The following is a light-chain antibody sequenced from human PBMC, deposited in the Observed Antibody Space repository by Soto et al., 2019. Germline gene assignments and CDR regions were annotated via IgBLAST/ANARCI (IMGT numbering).Light chain of an antibody. J-gene: IGKJ1*01. V-gene: IGKV1-5*01. CDR3: QQYGDLPPT. Sequence: DIQMTQSPSTLPASVGDRVTITCRASQSISNWLAWYQQKPGTAPKVLIYHASNLQSGVPSRFSGSGSGTDFTLTISRLEPEDFVVYHCQQYGDLPPTFGQGTKVDIK. CDR2: HAS. CDR1: QSISNW.